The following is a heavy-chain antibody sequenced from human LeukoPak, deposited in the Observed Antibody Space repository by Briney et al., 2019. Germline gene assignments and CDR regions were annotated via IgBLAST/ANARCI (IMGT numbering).Heavy chain of an antibody. D-gene: IGHD1-20*01. Sequence: TGGSLRLSCAASGFTFSSYSMNWVRQAPGKGLEWVSVIYSGGSTYYAGSVKGRFTISRDNSKNTLYLQMSSLRADDTAVYYCAREWITGTGRWFDPWGQGTLVTVSS. CDR1: GFTFSSYS. J-gene: IGHJ5*02. V-gene: IGHV3-53*01. CDR2: IYSGGST. CDR3: AREWITGTGRWFDP.